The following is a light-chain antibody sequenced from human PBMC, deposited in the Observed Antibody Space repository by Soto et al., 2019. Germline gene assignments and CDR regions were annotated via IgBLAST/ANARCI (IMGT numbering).Light chain of an antibody. CDR3: TSYTSSNTLYV. Sequence: QSAPTQPASVSGSPGQSITISCTGTSSDVGDYDFVSWYQQHPDKAPKLMVYDVSNRTSGVYDRFSGSKSGNTASLTISGLLAEDEADYYCTSYTSSNTLYVFGTGTKLTVL. CDR1: SSDVGDYDF. V-gene: IGLV2-14*01. J-gene: IGLJ1*01. CDR2: DVS.